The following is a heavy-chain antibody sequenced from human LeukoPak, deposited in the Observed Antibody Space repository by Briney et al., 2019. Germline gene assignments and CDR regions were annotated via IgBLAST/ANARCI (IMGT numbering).Heavy chain of an antibody. D-gene: IGHD2-21*02. CDR3: ARAGFIVVVTAIAFDI. CDR1: GGSISSGGYY. CDR2: IYYSGST. J-gene: IGHJ3*02. V-gene: IGHV4-39*01. Sequence: SDTLSLTCPVSGGSISSGGYYWSWIRQPPGKGLEWIGSIYYSGSTYYNPSLKSPFTISVDTSKNQFSLKLSSVTAADTAVYYCARAGFIVVVTAIAFDIWGQGTMVTVSS.